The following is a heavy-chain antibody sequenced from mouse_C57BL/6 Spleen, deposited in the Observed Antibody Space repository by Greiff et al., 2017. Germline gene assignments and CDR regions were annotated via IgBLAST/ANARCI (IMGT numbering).Heavy chain of an antibody. Sequence: EVKVVESGGGLVKPGGSLKLSCAASGFTFSDYGMHWVRQAPEKGLEWVAYISSGSSTIYYADTVKGRFTISRDNAKNTLFLQMTSLRSEDTAMYYCARGPTKAMDYWGQGTSVTVSS. V-gene: IGHV5-17*01. J-gene: IGHJ4*01. CDR2: ISSGSSTI. CDR1: GFTFSDYG. CDR3: ARGPTKAMDY.